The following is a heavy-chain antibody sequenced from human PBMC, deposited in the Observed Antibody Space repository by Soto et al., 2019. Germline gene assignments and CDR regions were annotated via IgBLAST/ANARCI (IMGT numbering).Heavy chain of an antibody. D-gene: IGHD3-10*01. V-gene: IGHV3-23*01. CDR2: ISGSGGST. CDR1: GFTFSNYA. J-gene: IGHJ4*02. CDR3: AKGPLDYGSRPEY. Sequence: EVQLLESGGGLVQPGGSLRLSCAASGFTFSNYAMTWVRQAPGKGLEWVSGISGSGGSTYYADSVKGRFTISRDNSKNTLYLQVNSLRAEDTAVYYCAKGPLDYGSRPEYWGQGTLVTVSS.